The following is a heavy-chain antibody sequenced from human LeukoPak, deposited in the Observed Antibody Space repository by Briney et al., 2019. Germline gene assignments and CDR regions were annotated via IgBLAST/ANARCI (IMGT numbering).Heavy chain of an antibody. J-gene: IGHJ4*02. CDR3: ARSFYDILIGYYQYFDY. D-gene: IGHD3-9*01. Sequence: GGSLRLSCAASGFSFSSYEMNWVRQAPGKGLEWVSYISASGTTIYYADSVKGRFTISRENAEKSLYLQMNSLRAEDTAVYYCARSFYDILIGYYQYFDYWGQGTLVTVSS. CDR2: ISASGTTI. V-gene: IGHV3-48*03. CDR1: GFSFSSYE.